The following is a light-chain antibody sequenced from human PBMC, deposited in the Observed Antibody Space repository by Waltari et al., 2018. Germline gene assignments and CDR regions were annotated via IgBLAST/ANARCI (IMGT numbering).Light chain of an antibody. J-gene: IGLJ2*01. V-gene: IGLV2-11*02. Sequence: QSALTQPRSVSGSPGQSVTISCTGTSSDVGGYKSVSWYQQHPGKSPKRMIYDVSERPAGVPDRFSGSKSGNTASLTISGLQAEDEADYYCCSHAGSYVIFGGVTKLTVL. CDR2: DVS. CDR3: CSHAGSYVI. CDR1: SSDVGGYKS.